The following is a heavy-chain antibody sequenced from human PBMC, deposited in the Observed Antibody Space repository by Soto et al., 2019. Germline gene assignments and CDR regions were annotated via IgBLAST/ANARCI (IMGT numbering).Heavy chain of an antibody. V-gene: IGHV4-31*03. CDR2: IYYSGST. CDR3: ARVNIVDSSEFDP. D-gene: IGHD3-16*02. Sequence: SETLSLTCTVSGGSISSGGYYWSWIRQHPGKGLEWIGYIYYSGSTYYNPSLKSRVTISVDTSKNQFSLKLSSVTAADTAVYYCARVNIVDSSEFDPWGQGTLVTVSS. CDR1: GGSISSGGYY. J-gene: IGHJ5*02.